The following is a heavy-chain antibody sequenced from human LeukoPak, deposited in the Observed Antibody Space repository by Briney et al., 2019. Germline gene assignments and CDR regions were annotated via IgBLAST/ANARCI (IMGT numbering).Heavy chain of an antibody. CDR1: GGSISSYY. V-gene: IGHV4-59*08. CDR3: ARLRRRGDLYFDY. J-gene: IGHJ4*02. D-gene: IGHD2-21*02. CDR2: IYYSGST. Sequence: SETLSLTCTVSGGSISSYYWSWIRQPPGKGLEWIGYIYYSGSTNYNPSLKSRVTISVDTSKNQFSLKLSSVTAADTAVYYCARLRRRGDLYFDYWGQGTLVTVSS.